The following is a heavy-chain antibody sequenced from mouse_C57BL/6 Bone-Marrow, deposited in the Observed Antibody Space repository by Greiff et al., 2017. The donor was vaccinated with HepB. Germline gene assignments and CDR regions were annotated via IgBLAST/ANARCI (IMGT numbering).Heavy chain of an antibody. D-gene: IGHD1-1*01. CDR3: SREYYGSSWTYYFYY. V-gene: IGHV1-81*01. Sequence: VQLQQSGAELARPGASVKLSCKASGYTFTSYGISWVKQRTGQGLEWIGEIYPRSGHTYYNEKFKGKATLTADKSSSTAYMELRSLTTEDSAVSFCSREYYGSSWTYYFYYWGQGTTLTVSS. J-gene: IGHJ2*01. CDR2: IYPRSGHT. CDR1: GYTFTSYG.